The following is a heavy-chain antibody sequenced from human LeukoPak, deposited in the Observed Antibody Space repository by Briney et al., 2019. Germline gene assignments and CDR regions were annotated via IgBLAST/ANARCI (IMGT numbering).Heavy chain of an antibody. D-gene: IGHD5-24*01. V-gene: IGHV3-48*01. CDR3: AKVLGDGYTRYYHGMDV. Sequence: GGSLRLSCAVSGFTFSSYSMNWFRQAPGKGLEWVSYISSSSSTIYYADSVKGRFTISRDNAKNSLYLQMNSLRAEDTAVYYCAKVLGDGYTRYYHGMDVWGQGTTVTVSS. CDR1: GFTFSSYS. J-gene: IGHJ6*02. CDR2: ISSSSSTI.